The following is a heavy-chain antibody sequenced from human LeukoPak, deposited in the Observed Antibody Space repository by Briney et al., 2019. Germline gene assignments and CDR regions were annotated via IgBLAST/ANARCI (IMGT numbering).Heavy chain of an antibody. V-gene: IGHV4-59*04. CDR2: IYYTGST. D-gene: IGHD6-19*01. J-gene: IGHJ4*02. CDR1: GFSFSSYW. Sequence: PGGSLRLSCAASGFSFSSYWMSWIRQPPGKGLEWIGNIYYTGSTYYNASLQSRVTISIDMSKNQFSLRLSSVTAADTAMYYCVKSGGYGLIDYWGQGTLVTVSS. CDR3: VKSGGYGLIDY.